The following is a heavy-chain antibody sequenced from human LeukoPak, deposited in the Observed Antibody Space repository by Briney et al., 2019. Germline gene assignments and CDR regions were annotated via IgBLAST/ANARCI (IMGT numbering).Heavy chain of an antibody. Sequence: SQTLSLTCTVSGGSISSGDYYWSWIRQPPGKGLEWIGYIYYSGSTYYNPSLKSRVTISVDTSKNQFSLKLSSVTAADTAVYYCARGSLGNYYDSSGPKALDIWGQGTMVTVSS. J-gene: IGHJ3*02. CDR3: ARGSLGNYYDSSGPKALDI. CDR1: GGSISSGDYY. D-gene: IGHD3-22*01. CDR2: IYYSGST. V-gene: IGHV4-30-4*01.